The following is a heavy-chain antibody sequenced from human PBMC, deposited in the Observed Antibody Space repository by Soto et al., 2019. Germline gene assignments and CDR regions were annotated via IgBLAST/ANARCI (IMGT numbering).Heavy chain of an antibody. D-gene: IGHD2-2*01. CDR3: AHAYGGTSWPNDAFDV. V-gene: IGHV2-5*02. CDR2: IYWDDDK. Sequence: QITLKESGSTLVKPTQTLTLTCTFSGFSLSADGVGVGWIRQPPGKALAWLALIYWDDDKRYRPSLKSRLTITKDTSTNQVVLTMTNMDPVDTATYYCAHAYGGTSWPNDAFDVWGQGTVVTVSS. CDR1: GFSLSADGVG. J-gene: IGHJ3*01.